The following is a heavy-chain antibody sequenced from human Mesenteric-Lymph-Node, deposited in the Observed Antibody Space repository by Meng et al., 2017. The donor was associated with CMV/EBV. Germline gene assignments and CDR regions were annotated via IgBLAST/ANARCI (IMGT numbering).Heavy chain of an antibody. Sequence: TFTSYGISWVRQAPGQGLERMGWISAYNGNTSYAQKLKSRVTMTTETTTSTAYMELRSLRSDDTAVYYCARVGPGAYGSGSYYNPDYWGQGTLVTVSS. D-gene: IGHD3-10*01. CDR1: TFTSYG. CDR3: ARVGPGAYGSGSYYNPDY. V-gene: IGHV1-18*01. CDR2: ISAYNGNT. J-gene: IGHJ4*02.